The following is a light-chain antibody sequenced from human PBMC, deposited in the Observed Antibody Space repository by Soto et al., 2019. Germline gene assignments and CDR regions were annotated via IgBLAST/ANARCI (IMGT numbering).Light chain of an antibody. J-gene: IGKJ5*01. CDR1: ESVSYSY. CDR3: QQYGSSPRVT. CDR2: DAS. Sequence: IVMTQSPATLSVSPGERATLSCGASESVSYSYVAWYQLKGGLAPRLLIHDASTRATGIPDRFSGSGSGTDFTLTISRLEPEDFAVYYCQQYGSSPRVTFGQGTRLEIK. V-gene: IGKV3D-20*01.